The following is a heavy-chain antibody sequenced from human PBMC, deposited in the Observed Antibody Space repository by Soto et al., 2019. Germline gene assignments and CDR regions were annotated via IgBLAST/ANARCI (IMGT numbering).Heavy chain of an antibody. J-gene: IGHJ6*02. Sequence: QVQLVESGGGVVQPGRSLRLSCAASGFTFSSYAMHWVRQAPGKGLEWVAVISYDGSNKYYADSVKGRFTISRDNSKNTLYLKMNSMRAEDTAVYYCARARYSSGLYGMDVWGQGTTVTVSS. V-gene: IGHV3-30-3*01. D-gene: IGHD6-19*01. CDR1: GFTFSSYA. CDR3: ARARYSSGLYGMDV. CDR2: ISYDGSNK.